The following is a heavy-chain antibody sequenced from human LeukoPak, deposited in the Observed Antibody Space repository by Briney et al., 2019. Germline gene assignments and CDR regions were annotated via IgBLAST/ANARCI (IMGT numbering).Heavy chain of an antibody. Sequence: GGSLRLSCAASGFTVSSNYMSWVRLAPGKGLEWVSVISGSGGSTYYADSVKGRFTISRDNSKNTLYLQMNSLRAEDTAVYYCARLGMGSSGWPIYFDYWGQGTLVTVSS. CDR3: ARLGMGSSGWPIYFDY. J-gene: IGHJ4*02. V-gene: IGHV3-23*01. D-gene: IGHD6-19*01. CDR2: ISGSGGST. CDR1: GFTVSSNY.